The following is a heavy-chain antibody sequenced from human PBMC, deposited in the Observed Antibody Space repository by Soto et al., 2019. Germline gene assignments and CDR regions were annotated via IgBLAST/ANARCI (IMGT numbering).Heavy chain of an antibody. CDR3: ARDTMVRGVHPFDY. CDR1: GDSVSSNSAA. Sequence: SQTLSLTCVISGDSVSSNSAAWNWIRQSPSRGLEWLGRTYYRSKWYNDYAVSVKSRITINPDTSKNQFSLQLNSVTPEDTAVYYCARDTMVRGVHPFDYWGQGTLVTVSS. CDR2: TYYRSKWYN. V-gene: IGHV6-1*01. D-gene: IGHD3-10*01. J-gene: IGHJ4*02.